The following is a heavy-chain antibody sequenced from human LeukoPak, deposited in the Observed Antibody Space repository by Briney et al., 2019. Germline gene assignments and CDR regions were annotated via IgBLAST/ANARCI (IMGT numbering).Heavy chain of an antibody. D-gene: IGHD4-17*01. Sequence: GGSLRLSCAGSGFALKSYSLSWVRQAPGKGLEWVSSISSTSAYIYYADSVKGRFTISRDNVDNVVYLQMNSLRAEDTAVYYCARYPGYGDYRFDYWGQGTLVTVSS. CDR3: ARYPGYGDYRFDY. CDR2: ISSTSAYI. CDR1: GFALKSYS. J-gene: IGHJ4*02. V-gene: IGHV3-21*01.